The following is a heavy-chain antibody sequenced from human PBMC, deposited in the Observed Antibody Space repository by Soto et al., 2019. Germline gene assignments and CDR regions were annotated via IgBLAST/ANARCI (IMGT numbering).Heavy chain of an antibody. CDR2: ISGSGGST. J-gene: IGHJ6*03. D-gene: IGHD4-17*01. Sequence: PGGSLRLSCAASGFTFSSYAMSWVRQAPGKGLEWVSAISGSGGSTYYADSVKGRFTISRDNSKNTLYLQMNSLRAEDTAVYYCAKHGDYSLGYYMDVWGKGTTVTVSS. V-gene: IGHV3-23*01. CDR1: GFTFSSYA. CDR3: AKHGDYSLGYYMDV.